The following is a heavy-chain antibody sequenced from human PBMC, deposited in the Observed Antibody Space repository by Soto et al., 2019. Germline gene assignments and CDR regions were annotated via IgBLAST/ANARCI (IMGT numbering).Heavy chain of an antibody. J-gene: IGHJ5*02. D-gene: IGHD2-2*01. CDR1: GGANSRDGYS. V-gene: IGHV4-31*03. CDR2: IYYCGST. Sequence: SETLSLTCTVSGGANSRDGYSRSWIRQHPGKGLEWIGYIYYCGSTYYNPSLKSRVTISVDTSKNQFSLKMSSVTAAVTAVYYWARGGLPGIVVVRAANKGIWFDPWGQGTLVTVSS. CDR3: ARGGLPGIVVVRAANKGIWFDP.